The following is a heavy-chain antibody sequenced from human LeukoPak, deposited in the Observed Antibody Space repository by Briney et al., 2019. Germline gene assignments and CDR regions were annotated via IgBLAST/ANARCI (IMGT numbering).Heavy chain of an antibody. CDR3: ARAVGIGEFDP. J-gene: IGHJ5*02. V-gene: IGHV3-74*01. CDR1: GFTFSSYW. Sequence: GGSLRLSCAASGFTFSSYWMYWVRQAPGKGLVWVSRISTDDSSTTYADSVKGRFTISRDNAKNTLYLQMNSLRAEDTAVYYCARAVGIGEFDPWGQGTLVTVSS. D-gene: IGHD3-10*01. CDR2: ISTDDSST.